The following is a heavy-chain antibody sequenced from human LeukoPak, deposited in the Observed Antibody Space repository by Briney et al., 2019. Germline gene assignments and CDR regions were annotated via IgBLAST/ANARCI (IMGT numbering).Heavy chain of an antibody. CDR2: IYYSGGT. V-gene: IGHV4-30-4*01. Sequence: SQTLSLTCTVSGGSISSGDYYWSWIRQPPGKGLEWIGYIYYSGGTDYNPSLKSRVSISVDTSKSQFSLRLSSVTAADTAVYYCASAIFVENAFDIWGQGTMVTVSS. CDR1: GGSISSGDYY. CDR3: ASAIFVENAFDI. J-gene: IGHJ3*02. D-gene: IGHD3-3*01.